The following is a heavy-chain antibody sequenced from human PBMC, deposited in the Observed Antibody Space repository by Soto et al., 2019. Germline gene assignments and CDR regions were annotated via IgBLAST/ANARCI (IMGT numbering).Heavy chain of an antibody. CDR2: ISYSGYT. CDR1: GGTISSYY. V-gene: IGHV4-59*01. Sequence: QVQLQESGPGLVKPSETLSLTCTVSGGTISSYYWTWIRQPPGKELEYIGHISYSGYTNYNPSLKSRVTISLDTSKNQFSLKLSSVTDADTAVSYCARVISGYLFDHWGQGILVTVSS. CDR3: ARVISGYLFDH. D-gene: IGHD3-22*01. J-gene: IGHJ4*02.